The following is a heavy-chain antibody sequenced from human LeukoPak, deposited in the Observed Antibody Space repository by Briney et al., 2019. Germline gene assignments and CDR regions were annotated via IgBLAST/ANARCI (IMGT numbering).Heavy chain of an antibody. CDR3: ARHRVNRPLYDSKPFDY. D-gene: IGHD3-22*01. CDR2: ISYSGST. J-gene: IGHJ4*02. Sequence: SETLSLTCTVSGGSISSSSHYWGWIRQPPGKGLEWIGSISYSGSTYYNPSLESRVTILVDTSKNLFSLNLSSVTAADTAVYYCARHRVNRPLYDSKPFDYWGQGTLVTVSS. V-gene: IGHV4-39*01. CDR1: GGSISSSSHY.